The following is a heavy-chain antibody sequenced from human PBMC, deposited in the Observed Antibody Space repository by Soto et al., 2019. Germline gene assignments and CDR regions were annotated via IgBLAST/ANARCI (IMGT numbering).Heavy chain of an antibody. CDR3: AREGTSGGAVVGMYYYYGMDV. CDR1: GGTFSSYA. D-gene: IGHD2-15*01. J-gene: IGHJ6*02. CDR2: IIPIFGTA. V-gene: IGHV1-69*13. Sequence: ASVKVSCKASGGTFSSYAISWVRQAPGQGLEWMGGIIPIFGTANYAQKFQGRVTITADESTSTAYTELSSLRSEDTAVYYCAREGTSGGAVVGMYYYYGMDVWGQGTTVTVSS.